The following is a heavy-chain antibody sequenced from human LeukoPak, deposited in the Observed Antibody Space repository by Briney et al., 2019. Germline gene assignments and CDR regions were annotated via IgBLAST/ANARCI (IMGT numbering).Heavy chain of an antibody. V-gene: IGHV3-21*01. CDR1: GFTFSSYS. CDR2: ISSSSSYI. J-gene: IGHJ4*02. Sequence: PGGSLTLSCAASGFTFSSYSMNWVRQAPGKGLEWVSSISSSSSYIYYADSVKGRFTISRDNAKNSLYLQMNSLRAEDTAVYYCARYSSSWTIFDYWGQGTLVTVSS. D-gene: IGHD6-13*01. CDR3: ARYSSSWTIFDY.